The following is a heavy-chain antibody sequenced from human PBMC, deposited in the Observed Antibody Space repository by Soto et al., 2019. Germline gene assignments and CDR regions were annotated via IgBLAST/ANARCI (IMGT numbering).Heavy chain of an antibody. CDR1: GFSLSTSGVG. D-gene: IGHD3-9*01. J-gene: IGHJ4*02. CDR2: IYWDDSK. V-gene: IGHV2-5*02. CDR3: AHKGPEDWPLDY. Sequence: QITLKESGPTLVRPTQPLTLTCAFSGFSLSTSGVGVGWIRQPPGKALEWLAVIYWDDSKHYSPSLRSRPTINKDTSKNQVVLTMTNMDPMDTGTYYCAHKGPEDWPLDYWGQGTLVTVSS.